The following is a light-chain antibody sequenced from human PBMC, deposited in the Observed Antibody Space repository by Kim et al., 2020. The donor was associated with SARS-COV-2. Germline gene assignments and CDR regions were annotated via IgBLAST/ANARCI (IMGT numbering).Light chain of an antibody. CDR2: DAS. Sequence: LSPGERATLSGRASQSISSYLAWYQQKPGQAPRLIIYDASNRATGIPDRCSGSGSGTDFTLTISSLEPEDFAVYYCQKRTTWPPWTFGQGTKVEI. V-gene: IGKV3-11*01. J-gene: IGKJ1*01. CDR1: QSISSY. CDR3: QKRTTWPPWT.